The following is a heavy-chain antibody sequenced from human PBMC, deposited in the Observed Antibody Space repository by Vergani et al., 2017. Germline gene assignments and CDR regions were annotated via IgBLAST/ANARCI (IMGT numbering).Heavy chain of an antibody. V-gene: IGHV3-72*01. CDR3: VRVKGSNWNDHLYDI. Sequence: EVQVVESGGGLVQPGGSLSLSCAASGFIFSDHYMDWVRQAPGKAREWVSRIRNKANDYTTKYAASVKGRFTISRDDSKSYLYLQMNSLQTEDTALYYCVRVKGSNWNDHLYDIWGQGTLVTVSS. J-gene: IGHJ3*02. CDR1: GFIFSDHY. D-gene: IGHD1-1*01. CDR2: IRNKANDYTT.